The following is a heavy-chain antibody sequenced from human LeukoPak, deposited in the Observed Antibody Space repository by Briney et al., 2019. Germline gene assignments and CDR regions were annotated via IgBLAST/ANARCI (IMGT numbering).Heavy chain of an antibody. D-gene: IGHD7-27*01. CDR1: GFPFGDYA. CDR2: IRSKAFGETA. CDR3: TRDRGSSTLGDY. J-gene: IGHJ4*02. Sequence: GGSLRLSCTVSGFPFGDYAINWVRQAPGKGLEWVGFIRSKAFGETAEYAASVKGRFTISRDDSKSIAYLQMNSLKTEDTAVYYCTRDRGSSTLGDYWGQGTLVTVSS. V-gene: IGHV3-49*04.